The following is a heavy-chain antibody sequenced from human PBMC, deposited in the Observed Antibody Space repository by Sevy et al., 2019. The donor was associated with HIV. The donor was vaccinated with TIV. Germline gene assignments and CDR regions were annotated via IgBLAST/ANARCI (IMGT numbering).Heavy chain of an antibody. V-gene: IGHV3-30*18. CDR1: GFTFSSYG. Sequence: GGSLRLSCAASGFTFSSYGMHWVRQAPGKGLDWVTVISYDGSNKYYADSVKGRFTISRDNSMNTLYLLMNSLRVEDTAVYYCAKGGQWLVRDWFDPWGQGTLVTVSS. CDR3: AKGGQWLVRDWFDP. CDR2: ISYDGSNK. J-gene: IGHJ5*02. D-gene: IGHD6-19*01.